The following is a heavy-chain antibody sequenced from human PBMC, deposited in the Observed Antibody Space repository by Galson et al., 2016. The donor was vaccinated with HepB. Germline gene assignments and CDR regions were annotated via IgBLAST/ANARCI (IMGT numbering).Heavy chain of an antibody. Sequence: SLRLSCAASGFTVSSNYMSWVRQAPGKGLEWVSVIYSGGSKSYADSVKGRFTISRDNSKNTLYLQMNSLRVKDTAVYYCARSHSSSPHFDDWGQGTLVTVSS. CDR3: ARSHSSSPHFDD. CDR2: IYSGGSK. D-gene: IGHD6-6*01. CDR1: GFTVSSNY. J-gene: IGHJ4*02. V-gene: IGHV3-53*01.